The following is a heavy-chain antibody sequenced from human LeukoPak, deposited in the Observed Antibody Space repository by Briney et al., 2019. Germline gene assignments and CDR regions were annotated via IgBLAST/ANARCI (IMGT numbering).Heavy chain of an antibody. Sequence: GGSLRLSCAASGFTFSSHGMQWVRQAPGKGLEWVAVISYDGSTKYYADSVKGRFTISRDNSKSTLYLQMNSLRAEDTAVYYRAKESGSRSYGAYFPHWGQGTLVTVSS. CDR1: GFTFSSHG. CDR2: ISYDGSTK. V-gene: IGHV3-30*18. CDR3: AKESGSRSYGAYFPH. D-gene: IGHD6-13*01. J-gene: IGHJ1*01.